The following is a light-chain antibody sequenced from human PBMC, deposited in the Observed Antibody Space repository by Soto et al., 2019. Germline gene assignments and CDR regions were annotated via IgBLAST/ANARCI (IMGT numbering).Light chain of an antibody. Sequence: EIVLTQSPATLSLSPGERATLSCRASQSVSSYLAWYQQKPGQAPRVLIYDASNRATGIPARFSGSGSGTDFTLTISSLEPEYVAVYYRQQRSNWPSITFGQGTRLEIK. CDR2: DAS. CDR1: QSVSSY. CDR3: QQRSNWPSIT. V-gene: IGKV3-11*01. J-gene: IGKJ5*01.